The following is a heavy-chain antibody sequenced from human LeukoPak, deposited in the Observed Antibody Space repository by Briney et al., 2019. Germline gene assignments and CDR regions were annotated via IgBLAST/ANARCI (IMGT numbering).Heavy chain of an antibody. J-gene: IGHJ6*03. CDR1: GASISSSDRY. D-gene: IGHD3-10*01. Sequence: PSETLSLTCTVSGASISSSDRYWGWIRQPPGKGLEWIGSIYYSGITYHNPSLKSRVTISVGTSNNQFSLKMSSVTAADTAVYFCARHQEGMVRGVLYYMDVWGKGTTVIISS. CDR3: ARHQEGMVRGVLYYMDV. V-gene: IGHV4-39*01. CDR2: IYYSGIT.